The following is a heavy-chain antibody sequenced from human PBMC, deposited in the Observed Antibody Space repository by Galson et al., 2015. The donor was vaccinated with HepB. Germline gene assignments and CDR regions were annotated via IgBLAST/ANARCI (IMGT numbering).Heavy chain of an antibody. CDR2: MSFDGTRQ. D-gene: IGHD6-13*01. Sequence: SLRLSCAAPGFTFINYGMHWVRQTLNGGLEWVAAMSFDGTRQYYSDSGKGRFSISRDKSKSSLYLQMDSLRSDDTAVYFCAAAAGIARTDYWGQGTRVTVSS. V-gene: IGHV3-30*03. J-gene: IGHJ4*02. CDR1: GFTFINYG. CDR3: AAAAGIARTDY.